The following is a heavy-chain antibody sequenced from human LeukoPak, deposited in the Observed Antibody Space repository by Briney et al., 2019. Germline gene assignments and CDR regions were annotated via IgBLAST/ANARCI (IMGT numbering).Heavy chain of an antibody. J-gene: IGHJ6*03. CDR1: GFAFSTYSTYF. Sequence: PGGSLRLSCAASGFAFSTYSTYFMSWVRQAPGKGLEWVSTISRHGDITYYADSVKGRFIISRDSSKNALFLQMNSLTAEDTAVYYCAKVATYHHFYMDVWGTGTTVTVSS. CDR3: AKVATYHHFYMDV. V-gene: IGHV3-23*01. CDR2: ISRHGDIT.